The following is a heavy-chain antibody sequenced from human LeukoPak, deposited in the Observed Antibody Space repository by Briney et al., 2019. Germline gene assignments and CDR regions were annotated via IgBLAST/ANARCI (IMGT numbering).Heavy chain of an antibody. D-gene: IGHD3-16*02. Sequence: GGSLRLSCAASGFAFKGYSMYWVRQGPGKGLEWVASISDASFSINYADSVKGRFTISRHNSKNILYLQMNNLRAEDTAVYYCAKKMGTYRAFDYWGQGTLVTVSS. CDR3: AKKMGTYRAFDY. CDR1: GFAFKGYS. CDR2: ISDASFSI. J-gene: IGHJ4*02. V-gene: IGHV3-23*01.